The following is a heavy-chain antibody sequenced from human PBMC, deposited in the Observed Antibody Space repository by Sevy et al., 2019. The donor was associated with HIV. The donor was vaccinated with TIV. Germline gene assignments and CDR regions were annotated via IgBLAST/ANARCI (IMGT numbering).Heavy chain of an antibody. Sequence: GESLKISCKGSGYSFTSYWIGWVRQMPGKGLEWMGIIYPGDSDTRYSPSFQGQVTISADKSISTAYLQWSSLKASDTTMYYCARRVYSSSSSLSLYYYYMDVWGKGTTVTVSS. D-gene: IGHD6-6*01. V-gene: IGHV5-51*01. CDR1: GYSFTSYW. J-gene: IGHJ6*03. CDR3: ARRVYSSSSSLSLYYYYMDV. CDR2: IYPGDSDT.